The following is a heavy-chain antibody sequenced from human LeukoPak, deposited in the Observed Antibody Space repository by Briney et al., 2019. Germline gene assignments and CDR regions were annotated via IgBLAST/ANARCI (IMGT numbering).Heavy chain of an antibody. Sequence: GGSLRLSCAASGFTFSSYEMNWVRQAPGKGLEWVSYISSSGSTIYYADSVKGRFTISRDNAKNSLYLQMNSLRAEDTAVYYCARGGTLEYFQHWGQGTLVTVSS. CDR3: ARGGTLEYFQH. J-gene: IGHJ1*01. CDR2: ISSSGSTI. V-gene: IGHV3-48*03. CDR1: GFTFSSYE.